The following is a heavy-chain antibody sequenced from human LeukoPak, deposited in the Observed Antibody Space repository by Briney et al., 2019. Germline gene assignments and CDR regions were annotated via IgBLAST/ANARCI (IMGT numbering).Heavy chain of an antibody. CDR2: IKQDGREK. CDR3: ASRAYSSSNWFDP. Sequence: GGSLRLSCAASGFTFSNYAMSWVRQAPGKGLEWVANIKQDGREKYYGDSVKGRFTISRDNAKNLLYLQMNSLRAEDTAMYYCASRAYSSSNWFDPWGQGTLVTVSS. J-gene: IGHJ5*02. D-gene: IGHD6-6*01. V-gene: IGHV3-7*03. CDR1: GFTFSNYA.